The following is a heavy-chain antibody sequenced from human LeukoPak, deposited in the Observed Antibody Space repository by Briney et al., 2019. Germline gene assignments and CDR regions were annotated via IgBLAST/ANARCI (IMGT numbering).Heavy chain of an antibody. CDR2: IDSSSTYI. CDR1: GFTFSTYS. CDR3: ARDHQWLPDPDAFDI. J-gene: IGHJ3*02. V-gene: IGHV3-21*01. D-gene: IGHD6-19*01. Sequence: PGGSLRLSCVASGFTFSTYSMNWVRQAPGKGLEWVSSIDSSSTYIYTADSMKGRFTISRDNAKNSMYLQMNSLRAEDTAVYYCARDHQWLPDPDAFDIWGQGTMVTVSS.